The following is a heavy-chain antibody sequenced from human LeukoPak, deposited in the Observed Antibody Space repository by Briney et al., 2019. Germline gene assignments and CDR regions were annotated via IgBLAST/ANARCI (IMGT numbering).Heavy chain of an antibody. D-gene: IGHD5-24*01. Sequence: PSETLSLTCAVSGGSISSSNWWSWVRQPPGKGLEWIGEIYHSGSTNYNPSLKSRVTISVDKSKNQFSLKLSSVTAADTAVYYCARLLVDGYNHGYFDYWGQGTLVTVSS. CDR3: ARLLVDGYNHGYFDY. CDR1: GGSISSSNW. CDR2: IYHSGST. V-gene: IGHV4-4*02. J-gene: IGHJ4*02.